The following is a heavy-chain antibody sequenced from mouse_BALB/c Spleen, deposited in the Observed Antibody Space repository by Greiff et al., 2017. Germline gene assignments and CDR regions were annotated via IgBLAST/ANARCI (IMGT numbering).Heavy chain of an antibody. J-gene: IGHJ2*01. CDR1: GYTFTSYV. D-gene: IGHD4-1*01. CDR3: ARGYPILGFDY. CDR2: INPYNDGT. Sequence: LEESGPELVKPGASVKMSCKASGYTFTSYVMHWVKQKPGQGLEWIGYINPYNDGTKYNEKFKGKATLTSDKSSSTAYMELSSLTSEDSAVYYCARGYPILGFDYWGQGTTLTVSS. V-gene: IGHV1-14*01.